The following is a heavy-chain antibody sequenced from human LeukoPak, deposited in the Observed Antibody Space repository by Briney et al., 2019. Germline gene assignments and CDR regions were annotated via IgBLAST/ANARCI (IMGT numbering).Heavy chain of an antibody. V-gene: IGHV3-53*01. D-gene: IGHD6-19*01. CDR2: LYSGGAT. Sequence: PGGSLRLSCAASGFTVSSNYMSWVRQPAGKGLEWVSVLYSGGATFYADSVKGRFTISRDTSKNTLYLQINDLRADDTDVYYCTKLKGWYCEGFLDYWGQGTLVTVSS. CDR1: GFTVSSNY. CDR3: TKLKGWYCEGFLDY. J-gene: IGHJ4*02.